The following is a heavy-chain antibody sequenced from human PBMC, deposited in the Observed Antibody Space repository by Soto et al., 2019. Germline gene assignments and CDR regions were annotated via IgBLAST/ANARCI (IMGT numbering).Heavy chain of an antibody. CDR3: ARVSTIFGVVTFFDY. D-gene: IGHD3-3*01. V-gene: IGHV3-7*05. J-gene: IGHJ4*02. CDR2: IKQDGSEK. CDR1: GFTFSSYW. Sequence: EVQLVESGGGLVQPGGSLRLSCAASGFTFSSYWMSWVRQAPGKGLEWVANIKQDGSEKYYVDSVKGRFTISRDNAKNSLYLQMNSLRAGDTAVYYCARVSTIFGVVTFFDYWGQGTLVTVSS.